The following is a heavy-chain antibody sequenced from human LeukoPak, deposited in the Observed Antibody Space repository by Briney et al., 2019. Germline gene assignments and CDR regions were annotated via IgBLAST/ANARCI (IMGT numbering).Heavy chain of an antibody. V-gene: IGHV3-48*01. CDR2: ISGSSSTI. D-gene: IGHD6-19*01. J-gene: IGHJ4*02. CDR3: AKAGGWPEAWTYYFDY. CDR1: GFTFSSYS. Sequence: GGSLRLSCAASGFTFSSYSMNWVRQAPGKGLEWVSYISGSSSTIYYADSVKGRFTISRDNAKNSLYLQMNSLRAEDTAVYYCAKAGGWPEAWTYYFDYWGQGTLVTVSS.